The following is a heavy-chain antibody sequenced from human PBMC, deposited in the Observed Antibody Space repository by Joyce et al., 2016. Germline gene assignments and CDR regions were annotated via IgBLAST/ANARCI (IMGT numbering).Heavy chain of an antibody. CDR3: AREGRSTGLDY. CDR2: ISSYNGNA. V-gene: IGHV1-18*04. J-gene: IGHJ4*02. CDR1: GYSFSNYG. D-gene: IGHD1-1*01. Sequence: QVSLVQSGPEVKKPGASVKVSCSASGYSFSNYGFNWVRPAPGQGLEWMGGISSYNGNAQSAQKFQDRVTLTTDTSTSTAYLELRSLTSDDTAIYFCAREGRSTGLDYWGQGTLVTVSS.